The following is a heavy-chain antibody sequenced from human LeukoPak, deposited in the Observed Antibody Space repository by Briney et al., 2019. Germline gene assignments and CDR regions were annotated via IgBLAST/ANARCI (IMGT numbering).Heavy chain of an antibody. J-gene: IGHJ5*02. V-gene: IGHV3-23*01. CDR2: ISGSGGST. CDR3: AKGIRYDSSVYYNGFDP. Sequence: SGGSLRLSCAASGFTFSSYAMSWVRQAPGKGLEWVSAISGSGGSTYYADSVKGRFTISRDNSKNTLYLQMNSLRAEDTAVYYWAKGIRYDSSVYYNGFDPWGQGTLVTVS. D-gene: IGHD3-22*01. CDR1: GFTFSSYA.